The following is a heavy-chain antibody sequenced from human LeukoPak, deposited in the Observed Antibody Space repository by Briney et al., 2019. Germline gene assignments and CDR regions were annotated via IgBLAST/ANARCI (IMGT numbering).Heavy chain of an antibody. CDR2: ISGGGGST. Sequence: PGASLRLSCAASGFTFSSYAMSWVRQAPGKGLEWVSAISGGGGSTYYADSVKGRFTISRDNSKNTLYLQMNSLRAEDTAVYYCAKDGDVFWSGYSHGLDYWGQRTLVTVSS. V-gene: IGHV3-23*01. CDR3: AKDGDVFWSGYSHGLDY. CDR1: GFTFSSYA. D-gene: IGHD3-3*01. J-gene: IGHJ4*02.